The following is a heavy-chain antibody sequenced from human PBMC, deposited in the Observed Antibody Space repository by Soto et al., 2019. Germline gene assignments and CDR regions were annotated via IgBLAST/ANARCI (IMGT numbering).Heavy chain of an antibody. V-gene: IGHV4-39*01. CDR3: ARYSSSSGFYYGMDV. CDR2: IYYSGST. Sequence: GTLSLTCTVSGGSISSSSYYWGWIRQPPGKGLEWIGSIYYSGSTYYNPSLKSRVTISVDTSKNQFSLKLSSVTAADTAVYYCARYSSSSGFYYGMDVWGQGTTVTVSS. CDR1: GGSISSSSYY. J-gene: IGHJ6*02. D-gene: IGHD6-6*01.